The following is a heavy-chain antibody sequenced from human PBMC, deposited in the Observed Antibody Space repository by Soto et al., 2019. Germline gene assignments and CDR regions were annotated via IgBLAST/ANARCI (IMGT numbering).Heavy chain of an antibody. CDR3: ARVWGYSSSNYYYYYGMDV. V-gene: IGHV1-58*01. Sequence: ASVKVSCKASGFTFTSSAVQWVRQARGQRLEWIGWIVVGSGNTNYAQKFQERVTITRDMSTSTAYMELSSLRSEDTAVYYCARVWGYSSSNYYYYYGMDVWGQGTTVTVSS. CDR2: IVVGSGNT. J-gene: IGHJ6*02. D-gene: IGHD6-13*01. CDR1: GFTFTSSA.